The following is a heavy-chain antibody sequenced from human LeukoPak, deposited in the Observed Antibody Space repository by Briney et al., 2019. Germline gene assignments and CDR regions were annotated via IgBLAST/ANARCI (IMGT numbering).Heavy chain of an antibody. CDR1: GGSISSSSYY. V-gene: IGHV4-39*01. J-gene: IGHJ4*02. Sequence: SETLSLTCTVSGGSISSSSYYWGWIRQPPGKGLEWIGSIYYSGSTYYNPSLKSRVTISVDTSKNQFSLKLSSVTAADTAVYYCARHYWPRITAYYYDSSGYYLFDYWGQGTLVTVSS. D-gene: IGHD3-22*01. CDR2: IYYSGST. CDR3: ARHYWPRITAYYYDSSGYYLFDY.